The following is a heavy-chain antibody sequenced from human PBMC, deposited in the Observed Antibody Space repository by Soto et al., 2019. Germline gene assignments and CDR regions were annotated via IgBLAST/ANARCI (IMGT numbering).Heavy chain of an antibody. CDR1: GFTFSSYA. CDR2: ISGSGGST. CDR3: AKDIGSGQPNYYYYYMDV. D-gene: IGHD3-10*01. V-gene: IGHV3-23*01. Sequence: GGSLRLSCAASGFTFSSYAMSWVRQAPGKGLEWVSAISGSGGSTYYADSVKGRFTISRDNSKNTLYLQMNSLRAEDTAVYYCAKDIGSGQPNYYYYYMDVWGKGTTVTVSS. J-gene: IGHJ6*03.